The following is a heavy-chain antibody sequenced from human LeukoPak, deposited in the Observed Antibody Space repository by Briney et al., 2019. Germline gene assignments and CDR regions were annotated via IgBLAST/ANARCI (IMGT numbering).Heavy chain of an antibody. D-gene: IGHD2-2*01. CDR3: AKVKNRYCSSTSCYVFDY. V-gene: IGHV3-66*01. Sequence: GGSLRLSCAASGFTVSSNYMSWVRQAPGKGLEWVSVIYSGGSTYYADSVKGRFTISRDNFKSTVFLQMNSLRAEDTAVYYCAKVKNRYCSSTSCYVFDYWGRGTLVTVSS. CDR1: GFTVSSNY. J-gene: IGHJ4*02. CDR2: IYSGGST.